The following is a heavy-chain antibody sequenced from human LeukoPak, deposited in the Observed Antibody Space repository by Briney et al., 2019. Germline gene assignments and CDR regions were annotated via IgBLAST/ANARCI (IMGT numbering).Heavy chain of an antibody. V-gene: IGHV1-2*02. Sequence: ASVKVSCKASGGTFSSYAISWVRQAPGQGLEWMGWINPNSGGTNYAQKFQGRVTMTRDTSISTAYMELSRLRSDDTAVYYCARGEASAEYFQHWGQGTLVTVSS. CDR1: GGTFSSYA. CDR2: INPNSGGT. CDR3: ARGEASAEYFQH. J-gene: IGHJ1*01.